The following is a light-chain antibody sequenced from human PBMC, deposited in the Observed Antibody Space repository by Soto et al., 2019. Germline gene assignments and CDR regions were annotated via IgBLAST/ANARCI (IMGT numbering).Light chain of an antibody. V-gene: IGKV1-17*01. Sequence: DIQMTQSPSSLSASVGDRVTLTCRASQVIRNDLVWYQQKPGKAPKRLIYAASSLEGVVPSRFSGSGSATEFTLTISSLQPEDFATYYCLQHNSYPYTFGQGTKLEI. J-gene: IGKJ2*01. CDR2: AAS. CDR3: LQHNSYPYT. CDR1: QVIRND.